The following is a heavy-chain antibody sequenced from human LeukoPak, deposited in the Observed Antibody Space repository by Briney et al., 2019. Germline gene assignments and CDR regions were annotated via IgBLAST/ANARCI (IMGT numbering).Heavy chain of an antibody. J-gene: IGHJ5*02. Sequence: PGRSLRLSCAASGFTFSSYGMSWVRQAPGKGLEWVSAISGSGGSTYYADSVKGRYTISRDNSKNTLYLQMNSLRAEDTAVYYCAKGFPMVRGRNNWFDPWGQGTLVTVSS. CDR3: AKGFPMVRGRNNWFDP. CDR1: GFTFSSYG. CDR2: ISGSGGST. D-gene: IGHD3-10*01. V-gene: IGHV3-23*01.